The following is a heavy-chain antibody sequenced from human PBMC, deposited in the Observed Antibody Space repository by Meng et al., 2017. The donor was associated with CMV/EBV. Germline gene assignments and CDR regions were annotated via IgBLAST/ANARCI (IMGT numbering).Heavy chain of an antibody. D-gene: IGHD2-2*01. CDR3: ARDLMNCSSTSCANWFDP. V-gene: IGHV4-4*07. Sequence: QVQLRGSGPGLVRPSGTLSPPCTVSGGSLSSYYWSWIRQPAGKGLEWIGRIYTSGSTNYNPSLKSRVTMSVDTSKNQFSLKLSSVTAADTAVYYCARDLMNCSSTSCANWFDPWGQGTLVTVAS. CDR1: GGSLSSYY. CDR2: IYTSGST. J-gene: IGHJ5*02.